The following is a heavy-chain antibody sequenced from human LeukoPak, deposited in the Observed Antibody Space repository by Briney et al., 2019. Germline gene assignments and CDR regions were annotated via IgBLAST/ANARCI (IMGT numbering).Heavy chain of an antibody. J-gene: IGHJ1*01. CDR1: GYSISSGYY. D-gene: IGHD3-22*01. CDR3: ARHSPYYYDSSGYPEYFQH. V-gene: IGHV4-38-2*02. Sequence: SETLSLTCTVSGYSISSGYYWGWIRQPPGKGLEWIGSIYYSGSTYYNPSLKSRVTISVDTSKNQFSLKLNSVTAADTAVYYCARHSPYYYDSSGYPEYFQHWGQGTLVTVSS. CDR2: IYYSGST.